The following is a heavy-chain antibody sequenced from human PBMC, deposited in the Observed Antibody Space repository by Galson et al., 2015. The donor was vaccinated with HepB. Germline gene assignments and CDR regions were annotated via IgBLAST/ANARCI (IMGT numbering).Heavy chain of an antibody. CDR3: AKPPKTYCSGGSCYLFDY. CDR1: GFTFSSYA. J-gene: IGHJ4*02. Sequence: SLRLSCAASGFTFSSYAMSWVRQAPGKGLEWVSAISGSGGSTYYADSVKGRFTISRDNSKNTLYLQMNSLRAEDTAVYYCAKPPKTYCSGGSCYLFDYWGQGTLVTVSS. D-gene: IGHD2-15*01. CDR2: ISGSGGST. V-gene: IGHV3-23*01.